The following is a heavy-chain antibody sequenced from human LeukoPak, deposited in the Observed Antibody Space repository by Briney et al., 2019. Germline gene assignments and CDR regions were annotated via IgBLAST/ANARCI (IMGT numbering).Heavy chain of an antibody. CDR1: GFTFSSYA. V-gene: IGHV3-23*01. D-gene: IGHD3-22*01. CDR3: ARVRSYYDSSGYYNDY. J-gene: IGHJ4*02. CDR2: ISGSGGST. Sequence: PGGSLRLSCAASGFTFSSYAMSWVRQAPGKGLEWVSAISGSGGSTYYADSVKGRFTISRDNSKNTLYLQMNSLRAEDTAVYYCARVRSYYDSSGYYNDYWGQGTLVTVSS.